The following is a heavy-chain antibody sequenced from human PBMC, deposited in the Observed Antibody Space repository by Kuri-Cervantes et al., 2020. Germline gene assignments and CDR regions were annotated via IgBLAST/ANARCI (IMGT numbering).Heavy chain of an antibody. J-gene: IGHJ6*03. V-gene: IGHV3-21*01. CDR3: ARDRDEYTTWHARGYNYYMDA. CDR1: GFTFSSYS. Sequence: GESLKISCAASGFTFSSYSMSWVRQAPGKGLEWVSSISSSSSYVYYADSVKGRFTISRDNAKNSLYLQMNSLSAGDTAVYYCARDRDEYTTWHARGYNYYMDAWAKGTTVTVSS. CDR2: ISSSSSYV. D-gene: IGHD6-6*01.